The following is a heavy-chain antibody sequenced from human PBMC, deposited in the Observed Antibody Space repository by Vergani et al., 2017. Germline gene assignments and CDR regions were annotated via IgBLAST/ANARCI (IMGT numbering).Heavy chain of an antibody. CDR1: GGSISSGGYY. D-gene: IGHD2-15*01. Sequence: QVQLQESGPGLVKPSQTLSLTCTVSGGSISSGGYYWSWIRQHPGKGLEWIGYIYYSGSTYYNPSLKSRVTISVDTSKNQFSLKLSSVTAADTAVYYCARGVYCSGGSCYSLWWFDPWGQGTLVTVSS. J-gene: IGHJ5*02. CDR3: ARGVYCSGGSCYSLWWFDP. CDR2: IYYSGST. V-gene: IGHV4-31*03.